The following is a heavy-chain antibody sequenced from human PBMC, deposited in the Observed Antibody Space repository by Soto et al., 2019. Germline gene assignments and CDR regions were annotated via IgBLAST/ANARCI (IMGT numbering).Heavy chain of an antibody. D-gene: IGHD3-10*01. V-gene: IGHV4-59*08. CDR1: GGSISDYY. Sequence: PSETLSLTCTVSGGSISDYYWSWIRQPPGKGLEWVGYIYYTGTTTYNPSLKSRLTLSVDTSKNQFSLKLRSVSAADTAVYYCARVRREFDTSGPVDYWGQGTLVTVSS. CDR2: IYYTGTT. J-gene: IGHJ4*02. CDR3: ARVRREFDTSGPVDY.